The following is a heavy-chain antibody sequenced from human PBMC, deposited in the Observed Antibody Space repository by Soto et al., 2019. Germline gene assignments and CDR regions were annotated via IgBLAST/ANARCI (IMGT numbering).Heavy chain of an antibody. J-gene: IGHJ6*02. Sequence: SETLSLTCTVSGDSMSDYYWSWIRQSPGKGLEWIGYISHSGTTDYNPSLRGRVTISRDTSKNQYSLKLRSATAADTAVYYCARIPAYYDILTGYWANYGMDVWGQGTTVTISS. CDR2: ISHSGTT. CDR3: ARIPAYYDILTGYWANYGMDV. CDR1: GDSMSDYY. V-gene: IGHV4-59*01. D-gene: IGHD3-9*01.